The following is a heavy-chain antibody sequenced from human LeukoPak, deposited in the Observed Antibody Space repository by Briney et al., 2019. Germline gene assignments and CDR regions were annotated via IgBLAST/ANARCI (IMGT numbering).Heavy chain of an antibody. CDR1: GFTVSSTY. J-gene: IGHJ4*02. D-gene: IGHD4/OR15-4a*01. CDR3: ARDLYDYGSY. CDR2: SYSGCTT. V-gene: IGHV3-66*01. Sequence: GGSLRLSCAASGFTVSSTYMSWVRQAPGKGLEWVSVSYSGCTTYYADSVTGRFTISRDNSKNTLYLQMNSLRAEDTAVYYCARDLYDYGSYWGQGTLVTVSS.